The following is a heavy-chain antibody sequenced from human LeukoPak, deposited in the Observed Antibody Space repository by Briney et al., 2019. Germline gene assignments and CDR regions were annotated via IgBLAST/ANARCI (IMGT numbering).Heavy chain of an antibody. V-gene: IGHV3-23*01. CDR2: ISGSGGST. J-gene: IGHJ4*02. CDR1: GFTFSSYA. D-gene: IGHD3-22*01. Sequence: GGSLGLSCAASGFTFSSYAMSWVRQAPGKGLEWVSAISGSGGSTYYADSVKGRFTISRDNSKNTLYLQMNSLRAEDTAVYYCAKDYYDSSGYYGPYFDYWGQGTLVTVSS. CDR3: AKDYYDSSGYYGPYFDY.